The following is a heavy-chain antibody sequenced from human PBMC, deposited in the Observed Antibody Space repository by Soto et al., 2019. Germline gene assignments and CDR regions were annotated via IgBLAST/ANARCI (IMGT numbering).Heavy chain of an antibody. CDR2: IYSGGST. CDR1: GFTVSSNY. D-gene: IGHD2-21*01. Sequence: EVQLVESGGGLVQPGGSLRLSCAASGFTVSSNYMSWVRQAPGKGLEWVSVIYSGGSTYYADSVKGRFTISRDNSKNTLYLQMNSLSAEDTAVYYCARDVASYGMDVWGQGTTVTVSS. J-gene: IGHJ6*02. V-gene: IGHV3-66*01. CDR3: ARDVASYGMDV.